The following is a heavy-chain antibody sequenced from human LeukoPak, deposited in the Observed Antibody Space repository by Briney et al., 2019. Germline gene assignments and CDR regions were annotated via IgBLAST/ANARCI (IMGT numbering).Heavy chain of an antibody. V-gene: IGHV1-18*04. CDR1: GYTFTSYG. D-gene: IGHD2-15*01. Sequence: ASVKVSCKASGYTFTSYGISWVRQAPGQGLEWMGWISAYNGNTNYAQKLQGRVTMTTDTSTSTAYMELRSLRSDDTAVYYCARDRLYAVAARFDYWGQGTLVTVSS. CDR3: ARDRLYAVAARFDY. CDR2: ISAYNGNT. J-gene: IGHJ4*02.